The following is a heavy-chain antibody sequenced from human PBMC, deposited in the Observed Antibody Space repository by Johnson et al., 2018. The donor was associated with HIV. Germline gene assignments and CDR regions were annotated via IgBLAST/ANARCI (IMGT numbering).Heavy chain of an antibody. Sequence: QMHLVESGGGSVKPGGSPRLSCASSGFAFSGHNMGWIRQAPGKGLEFVSYISSSGSSTYYIDSVKGRFTISRDNAKNSLYLQMNNLRVEDTAVYYCARDATPWGGDYVGYAFDLWGQGTVVTVSP. V-gene: IGHV3-11*04. CDR1: GFAFSGHN. D-gene: IGHD4-17*01. CDR3: ARDATPWGGDYVGYAFDL. J-gene: IGHJ3*01. CDR2: ISSSGSST.